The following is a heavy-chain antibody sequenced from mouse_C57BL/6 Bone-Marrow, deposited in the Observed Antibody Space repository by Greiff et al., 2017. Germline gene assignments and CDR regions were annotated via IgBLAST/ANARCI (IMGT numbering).Heavy chain of an antibody. CDR2: IHPNSGST. V-gene: IGHV1-64*01. Sequence: VKQRPGQGLEWIGMIHPNSGSTNYNEKFKGKATLTVDKSSSTAYMQLSSLTSEDSAVYYCARSVVFAYWGQGTLVTVSA. CDR3: ARSVVFAY. J-gene: IGHJ3*01.